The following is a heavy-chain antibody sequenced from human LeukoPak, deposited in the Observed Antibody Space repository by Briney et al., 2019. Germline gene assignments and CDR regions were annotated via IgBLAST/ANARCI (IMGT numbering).Heavy chain of an antibody. Sequence: PGGSLRLSCAASGFTFSSYAMCWVRQAPGKGLEWVSAISGSGGSTYYADSVKGRFTISRDNSKNTLYLQMNSLRAEDTAVYYCAKVRYYGSGSYSHNWFDPWGQGTLVTVSS. D-gene: IGHD3-10*01. CDR3: AKVRYYGSGSYSHNWFDP. V-gene: IGHV3-23*01. CDR2: ISGSGGST. CDR1: GFTFSSYA. J-gene: IGHJ5*02.